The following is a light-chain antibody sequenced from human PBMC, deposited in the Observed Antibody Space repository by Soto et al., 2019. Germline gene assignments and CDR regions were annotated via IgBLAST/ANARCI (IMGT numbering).Light chain of an antibody. CDR3: FSFADISPPVL. V-gene: IGLV2-23*01. CDR1: SSDVGSYNL. Sequence: QSALTQPASVSGSPGQSITISCTGTSSDVGSYNLVSWYQQHPGKAPKLMIYEGNKRPSGVSNRFSASKSGNTASLTISGLPDEDVADYYCFSFADISPPVLIGGGTKLTVL. J-gene: IGLJ2*01. CDR2: EGN.